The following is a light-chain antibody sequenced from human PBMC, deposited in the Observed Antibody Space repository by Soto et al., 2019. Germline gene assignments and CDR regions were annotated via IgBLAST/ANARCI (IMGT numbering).Light chain of an antibody. V-gene: IGKV1-9*01. CDR3: QQVNDYPLT. CDR1: QGIRNH. CDR2: SAS. Sequence: DIPLTQSPSFLSASVGDRVTITCRASQGIRNHLAWYQQKPGKAPNLLISSASTLQSGVPSRFSGSGSGTEFTLTISCLQPEDFATYYCQQVNDYPLTFGGGTKVEIK. J-gene: IGKJ4*01.